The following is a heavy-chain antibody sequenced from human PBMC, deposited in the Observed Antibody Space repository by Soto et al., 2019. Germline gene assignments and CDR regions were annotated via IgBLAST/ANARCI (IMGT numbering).Heavy chain of an antibody. CDR1: GFTFSSYA. CDR3: AKEKFGVVNYDILTGYYLVDYYYMDV. J-gene: IGHJ6*03. Sequence: GGSLRLSCAASGFTFSSYAMSWVRQAPGKGLEWVSAISGSGGSTYYADSVKGRFTISRDNSKNTLYLQMNSLRAEDTAVYYCAKEKFGVVNYDILTGYYLVDYYYMDVWGKGTTVTVS. CDR2: ISGSGGST. V-gene: IGHV3-23*01. D-gene: IGHD3-9*01.